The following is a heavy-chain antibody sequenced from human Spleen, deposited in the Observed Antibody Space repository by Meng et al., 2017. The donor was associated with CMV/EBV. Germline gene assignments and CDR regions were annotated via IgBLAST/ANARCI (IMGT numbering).Heavy chain of an antibody. CDR2: IIPIFGTA. V-gene: IGHV1-69*05. J-gene: IGHJ4*02. D-gene: IGHD1-1*01. CDR3: AREGVVGTTIYFDY. Sequence: SGGTFSNYGVNWVRKAPGQGLEWMGGIIPIFGTANYAQKFQGRVTITTDESTTTAYMELSGLRSDDTAVYYCAREGVVGTTIYFDYWGQGTLVTVSS. CDR1: GGTFSNYG.